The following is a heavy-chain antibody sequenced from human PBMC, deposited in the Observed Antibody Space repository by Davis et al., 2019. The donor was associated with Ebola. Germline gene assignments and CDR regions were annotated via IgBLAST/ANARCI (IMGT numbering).Heavy chain of an antibody. D-gene: IGHD3-3*01. J-gene: IGHJ5*02. V-gene: IGHV5-10-1*01. CDR2: IDPSDSYT. CDR1: GYSFTSYW. CDR3: APTIFGVPQP. Sequence: GESLKISCQGSGYSFTSYWISWVRQMPGKGLEWMGRIDPSDSYTNYSPSFQGHVSISADRSTNTAYLQWRSLRASDTGTYYCAPTIFGVPQPWGQGTLVTVSS.